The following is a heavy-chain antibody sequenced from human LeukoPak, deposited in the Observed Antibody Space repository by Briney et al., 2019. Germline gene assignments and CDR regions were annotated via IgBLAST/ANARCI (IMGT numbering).Heavy chain of an antibody. CDR3: AKDRNCGGDCYYFDY. CDR2: ISYDGSNK. CDR1: GFTFSSYG. V-gene: IGHV3-30*18. Sequence: PGGSLRLSCAASGFTFSSYGMPWVRQAPGKGLEWVAVISYDGSNKYYADSVKGRFTISRDNSKNTLYLQMNSLRAEDTAVYYCAKDRNCGGDCYYFDYWGQGTLVTVSS. D-gene: IGHD2-21*02. J-gene: IGHJ4*02.